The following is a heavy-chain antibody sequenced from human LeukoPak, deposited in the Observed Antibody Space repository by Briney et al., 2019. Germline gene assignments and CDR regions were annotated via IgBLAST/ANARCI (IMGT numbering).Heavy chain of an antibody. J-gene: IGHJ4*02. CDR2: IRSKAYGGTT. V-gene: IGHV3-49*03. Sequence: GGSLRLSCTASGFTFGEYAMSWFRQAPGKGLEWVGFIRSKAYGGTTEYAATVKGRFTFSTDNSKSIAYLQMNSLKTEDTAVYYCTRHSGSYYEFDVWGQGTLVTVSS. D-gene: IGHD1-26*01. CDR1: GFTFGEYA. CDR3: TRHSGSYYEFDV.